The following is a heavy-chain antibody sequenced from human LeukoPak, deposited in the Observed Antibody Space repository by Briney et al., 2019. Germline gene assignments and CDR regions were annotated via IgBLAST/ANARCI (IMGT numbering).Heavy chain of an antibody. J-gene: IGHJ3*02. V-gene: IGHV4-34*01. CDR1: GGSFSGYY. CDR2: INHSGST. Sequence: SETLSLTCAVYGGSFSGYYWSWIRQPPGKGLEWIGEINHSGSTNYNPSLKSRVTISVDTSKNQFSLKLSSVTAADTAVYYCARRPRLRYFDWLLAPDAFDIWGQGTMVTVSS. D-gene: IGHD3-9*01. CDR3: ARRPRLRYFDWLLAPDAFDI.